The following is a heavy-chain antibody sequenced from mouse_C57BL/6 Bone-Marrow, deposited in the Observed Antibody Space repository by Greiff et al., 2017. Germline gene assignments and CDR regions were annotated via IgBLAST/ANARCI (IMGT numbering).Heavy chain of an antibody. Sequence: EVHLVESGPSLVRPSQTLSLTCTVTGFSINSDCYWIWIRQFPGNKLEYSGYTFYSGITYYNPSLESRTYITRDTSKNQFSLKLSSVTTEDTATYYCAREGGTTGYFDVWGTGTTVTVSS. CDR3: AREGGTTGYFDV. D-gene: IGHD1-1*01. J-gene: IGHJ1*03. CDR1: GFSINSDCY. V-gene: IGHV3-3*01. CDR2: TFYSGIT.